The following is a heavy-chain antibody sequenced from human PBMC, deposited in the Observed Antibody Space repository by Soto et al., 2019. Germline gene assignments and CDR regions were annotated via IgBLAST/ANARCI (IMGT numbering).Heavy chain of an antibody. V-gene: IGHV3-30*18. CDR1: GFTFSSYG. CDR2: ISYDGSNK. J-gene: IGHJ6*02. Sequence: GGSLRLSCAASGFTFSSYGMHWVRQAPGKGLEWVAVISYDGSNKYYADSVKGRFTISRDNSKDTLYLQMNSLRAEDTAVYYCAKDHVGSDFWSGYPNPYYYYGMDVWGQGTTVTVSS. D-gene: IGHD3-3*01. CDR3: AKDHVGSDFWSGYPNPYYYYGMDV.